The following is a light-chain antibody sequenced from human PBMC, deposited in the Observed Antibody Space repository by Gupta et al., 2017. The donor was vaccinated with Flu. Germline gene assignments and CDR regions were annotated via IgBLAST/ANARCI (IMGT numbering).Light chain of an antibody. J-gene: IGLJ2*01. CDR3: TSYINTATSVI. Sequence: QSAVVQPPSISGSPGQSLPLPCTGSNRDVGSYSYVSWYQHHPGKAPKLIIYEVTNRPSGVSSRFSGSKSGNTASLTISGLQTDDEADYYCTSYINTATSVIFGGGTKLTVL. CDR2: EVT. V-gene: IGLV2-14*01. CDR1: NRDVGSYSY.